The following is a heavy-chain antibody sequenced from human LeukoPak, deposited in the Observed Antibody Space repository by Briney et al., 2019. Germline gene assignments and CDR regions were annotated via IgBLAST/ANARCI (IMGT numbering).Heavy chain of an antibody. J-gene: IGHJ4*02. CDR1: GFTFSNYG. CDR3: AKDLEYCGGDCYSDQFDY. CDR2: ISDSGGST. Sequence: GGSLRLSCAASGFTFSNYGMSWVRQAPGKGLEWVSGISDSGGSTYYADSVKGRFTISRDNSKNTLYLQMNSLTAEDTAVYYCAKDLEYCGGDCYSDQFDYWGQGTLVTVSS. D-gene: IGHD2-21*01. V-gene: IGHV3-23*01.